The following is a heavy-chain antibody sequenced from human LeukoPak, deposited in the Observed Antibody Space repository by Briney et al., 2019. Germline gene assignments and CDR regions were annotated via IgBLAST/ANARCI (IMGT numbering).Heavy chain of an antibody. V-gene: IGHV1-69*05. J-gene: IGHJ6*03. Sequence: SVKVSCKASGGTFSSYAISWVRQAPGQGLEWMGRIIPIFSTANYAQTSQGRVTITTDESTSTAYMELSSLRSEDTAVYYCARGGQLLHYYYYYMDVWGKGTTVTVSS. D-gene: IGHD2-2*01. CDR3: ARGGQLLHYYYYYMDV. CDR2: IIPIFSTA. CDR1: GGTFSSYA.